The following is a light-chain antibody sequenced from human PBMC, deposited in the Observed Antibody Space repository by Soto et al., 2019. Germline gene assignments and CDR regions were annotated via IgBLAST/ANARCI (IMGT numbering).Light chain of an antibody. CDR3: QQRSNWPST. CDR1: QSVSGY. V-gene: IGKV3-11*01. J-gene: IGKJ4*01. CDR2: DAS. Sequence: EIVLTQSPATLPLSQGERATLSCRASQSVSGYLAWYQQKPGQAPRLLMYDASNRATGIPARFSGSGSGTDFTLTISSLEPEDFAVYYCQQRSNWPSTFGGGTKVDIK.